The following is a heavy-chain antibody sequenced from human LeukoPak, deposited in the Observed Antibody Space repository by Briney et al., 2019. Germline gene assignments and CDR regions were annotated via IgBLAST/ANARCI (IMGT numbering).Heavy chain of an antibody. D-gene: IGHD1-26*01. CDR3: AKDQEWELTHYFDY. J-gene: IGHJ4*02. CDR2: ISSSGSTI. CDR1: GFTFSTFA. Sequence: GGSLRLSCAASGFTFSTFAMIWVRQPPGKGLEWVSYISSSGSTIYYADSVKGRFTISRDNSKNTVYLQMDSLRAEDTAVYYCAKDQEWELTHYFDYWGQGTLLTVSS. V-gene: IGHV3-23*01.